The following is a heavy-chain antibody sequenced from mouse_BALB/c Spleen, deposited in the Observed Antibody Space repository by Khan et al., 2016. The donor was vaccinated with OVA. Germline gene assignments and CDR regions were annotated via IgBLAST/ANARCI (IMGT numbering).Heavy chain of an antibody. CDR2: IYPSDSYT. D-gene: IGHD2-13*01. CDR3: TTGDPENFDD. J-gene: IGHJ2*01. CDR1: GYTFTNYW. Sequence: QVQLQQSGAELVRPGASVNLSCKASGYTFTNYWINWVKQRPGQGLEWIGNIYPSDSYTNYNQKFRDKATLTVDKSSSTTYMQLSSPTTEDSEVDYCTTGDPENFDDWGQGSTLTVSS. V-gene: IGHV1-69*02.